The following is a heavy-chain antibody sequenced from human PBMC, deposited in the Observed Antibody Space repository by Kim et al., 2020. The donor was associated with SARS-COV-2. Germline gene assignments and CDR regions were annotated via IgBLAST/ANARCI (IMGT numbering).Heavy chain of an antibody. Sequence: GGSLRLSCAAAGFTFSGYSMDLGRQAQGKVLEWGAAMRNNGSNIYYAYSVKGRFTISRDNAKNSLYLQMNSLRAEDTAVYYCAREIYSSGWFDYWGQGTLVTVSS. CDR3: AREIYSSGWFDY. D-gene: IGHD6-19*01. V-gene: IGHV3-21*01. CDR2: MRNNGSNI. CDR1: GFTFSGYS. J-gene: IGHJ4*02.